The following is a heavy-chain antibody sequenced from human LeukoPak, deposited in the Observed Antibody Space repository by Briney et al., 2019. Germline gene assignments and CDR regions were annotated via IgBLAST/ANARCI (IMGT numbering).Heavy chain of an antibody. CDR2: NYPDDSDT. D-gene: IGHD5-18*01. Sequence: GESPKIPCKGSGYSFTSYWIGWVRQMPGKGLQGMGINYPDDSDTRYSPSFQGQVTISADKSISTAYLQWSILKASDTAMYYCARSADGIQLWLLGYWGQGTLVTVSS. CDR1: GYSFTSYW. J-gene: IGHJ4*02. V-gene: IGHV5-51*01. CDR3: ARSADGIQLWLLGY.